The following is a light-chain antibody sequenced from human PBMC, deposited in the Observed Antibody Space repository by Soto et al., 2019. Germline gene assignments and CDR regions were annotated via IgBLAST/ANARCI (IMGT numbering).Light chain of an antibody. J-gene: IGKJ2*01. CDR2: GAS. CDR3: QQYGSSPGT. V-gene: IGKV3-20*01. Sequence: EIVLTQSPGTLSLSPGERATLSCRASQSVSSSYLAWYQQKPGQAPRLLIYGASSRATVIPDRFSGSGSGTDFTLTISRLEPEDSAVYYCQQYGSSPGTFGQGTKLEIK. CDR1: QSVSSSY.